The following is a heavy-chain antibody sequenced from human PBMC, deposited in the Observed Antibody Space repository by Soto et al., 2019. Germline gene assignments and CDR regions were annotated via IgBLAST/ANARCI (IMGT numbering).Heavy chain of an antibody. V-gene: IGHV4-31*03. CDR2: IYYSGST. CDR1: GGSISSGGYY. Sequence: SETLSLTCTVSGGSISSGGYYWSWIRQHPGKGLEWIGYIYYSGSTYYNPSLKSRVTIPVDTSKNQFSLKLSSVTAADTAVYYCARDWRGYSGYAYYYGMDVWGQGTTVTVSS. CDR3: ARDWRGYSGYAYYYGMDV. D-gene: IGHD5-12*01. J-gene: IGHJ6*02.